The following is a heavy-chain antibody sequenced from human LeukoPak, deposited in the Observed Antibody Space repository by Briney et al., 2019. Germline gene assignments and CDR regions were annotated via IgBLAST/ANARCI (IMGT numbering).Heavy chain of an antibody. Sequence: PSETLSLTCAVYGGSFSGYYWSWIRQPPGKGLEWIGEINHSGSTNYNPSLKSRVTISVDTSKNQSSLKLSSVTAADTAVYYCARGPRDGYKEKIFDYWGQGTLVTVSS. V-gene: IGHV4-34*01. D-gene: IGHD5-24*01. CDR2: INHSGST. CDR1: GGSFSGYY. J-gene: IGHJ4*02. CDR3: ARGPRDGYKEKIFDY.